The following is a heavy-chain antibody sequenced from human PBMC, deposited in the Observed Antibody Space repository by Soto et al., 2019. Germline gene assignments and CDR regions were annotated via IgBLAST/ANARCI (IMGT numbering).Heavy chain of an antibody. CDR3: ARDEIVNTDNWFDL. CDR2: ISGYNGKT. Sequence: QVHLVQSGAEVKKPGASVQVSCKASGYSFTSYGISWVRQAAGQGLEWMAWISGYNGKTRFAPKYQGRHTMTIDTSTSTSYMQLRSLRSDDSPMYYCARDEIVNTDNWFDLWGQGTLVTVSS. CDR1: GYSFTSYG. V-gene: IGHV1-18*01. D-gene: IGHD5-18*01. J-gene: IGHJ5*02.